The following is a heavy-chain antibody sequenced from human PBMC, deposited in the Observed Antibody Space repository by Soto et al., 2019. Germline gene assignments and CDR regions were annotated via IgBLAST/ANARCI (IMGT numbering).Heavy chain of an antibody. V-gene: IGHV1-69*01. CDR3: ARDGGRHSGGIDY. Sequence: QVQLVQSGAEVKKPGSSVKVSCKASGGTFSSYSINWVRQAPGQGLEWMGEIIPIFGTANYAQKFQGRVTITADESTSTAYMELSSLSSEDTAVYSCARDGGRHSGGIDYWGQGTLVNVSS. CDR2: IIPIFGTA. CDR1: GGTFSSYS. J-gene: IGHJ4*02. D-gene: IGHD1-26*01.